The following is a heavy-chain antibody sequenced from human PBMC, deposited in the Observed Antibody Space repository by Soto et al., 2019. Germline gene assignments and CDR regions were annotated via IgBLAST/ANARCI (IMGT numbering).Heavy chain of an antibody. CDR3: AKDSQSVSVSAARVYGMDV. J-gene: IGHJ6*02. CDR2: LSDNGGHT. CDR1: GFSFSSYA. V-gene: IGHV3-23*01. Sequence: EVQLLESGGGLVQPGGSLRLSCAGSGFSFSSYAMTWVRQAPGKGLEWVSTLSDNGGHTYYADSVKGRFTVSRDNPKNTPYLGRHGVRAEDTASYIWAKDSQSVSVSAARVYGMDVWGQGTTVTVS. D-gene: IGHD2-2*01.